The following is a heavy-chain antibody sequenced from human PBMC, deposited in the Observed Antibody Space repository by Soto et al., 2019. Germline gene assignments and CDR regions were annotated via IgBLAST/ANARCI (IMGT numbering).Heavy chain of an antibody. Sequence: PGGSLILSCAASGFTFSSYAMHWVRQAPGKGLEWVAVISYDGSNKYYADSVKGRFTISRNNSKNTLYLQINSLRADDTAVYYCARETYYDILRYSWFDPWGQGTLVTGSS. CDR1: GFTFSSYA. D-gene: IGHD3-9*01. J-gene: IGHJ5*02. V-gene: IGHV3-30-3*01. CDR3: ARETYYDILRYSWFDP. CDR2: ISYDGSNK.